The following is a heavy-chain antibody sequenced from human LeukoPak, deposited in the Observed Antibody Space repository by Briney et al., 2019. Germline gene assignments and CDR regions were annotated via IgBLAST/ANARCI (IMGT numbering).Heavy chain of an antibody. V-gene: IGHV3-7*03. CDR2: IRQDGSDK. Sequence: PGGSLRLSCAASGFTFSDVWMSWVRQAPGKGLKWVANIRQDGSDKYYADSVKGRFTISRDNAENSLSLQMNSLRAEDTAIYYCATSTAAAGTDWGQGTLVTVSS. CDR1: GFTFSDVW. CDR3: ATSTAAAGTD. J-gene: IGHJ4*02. D-gene: IGHD6-13*01.